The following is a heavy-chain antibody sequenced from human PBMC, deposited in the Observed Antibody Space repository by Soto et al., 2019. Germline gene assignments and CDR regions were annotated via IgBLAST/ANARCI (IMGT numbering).Heavy chain of an antibody. Sequence: QVQLVESGGGVVQPGRSLRLSCAASGFTFSSYGMHWVRQAPGKGLEWVAVIWYDGSNKYYADSVKGRFTISRNNSKNTLYLQMNSLRAEDTAVYYCARGYSSSWYTLGYWGQGTLVPVSS. CDR2: IWYDGSNK. D-gene: IGHD6-13*01. CDR3: ARGYSSSWYTLGY. J-gene: IGHJ4*02. V-gene: IGHV3-33*01. CDR1: GFTFSSYG.